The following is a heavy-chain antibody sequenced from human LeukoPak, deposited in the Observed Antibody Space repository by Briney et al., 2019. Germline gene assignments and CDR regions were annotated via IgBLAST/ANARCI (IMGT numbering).Heavy chain of an antibody. V-gene: IGHV1-69*05. CDR3: AGGVRNYYMDV. Sequence: ASVKVSCKASGGTFSSYAISWVRQAPGQGLEWMGGIIPIFGTANYAQTSQGRVTTTTDETTSTAYMELSSLRSEDTAVYYCAGGVRNYYMDVWGKGTTVTVSS. J-gene: IGHJ6*03. CDR1: GGTFSSYA. CDR2: IIPIFGTA. D-gene: IGHD3-10*01.